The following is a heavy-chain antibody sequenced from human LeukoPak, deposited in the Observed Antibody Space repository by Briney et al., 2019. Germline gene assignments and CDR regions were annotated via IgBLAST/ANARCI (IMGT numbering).Heavy chain of an antibody. CDR3: ARDVVVTAMSYFDY. V-gene: IGHV3-11*01. D-gene: IGHD2-21*02. CDR1: GFTFSDYY. Sequence: SGGSLRLSCAASGFTFSDYYMSWIRQAPGKGLEWVSYISSSGSTIYYADSVKGRFTISRDNAKNSLYLQMNSLRAEDTAVYYCARDVVVTAMSYFDYWGQGTLVTVSS. J-gene: IGHJ4*02. CDR2: ISSSGSTI.